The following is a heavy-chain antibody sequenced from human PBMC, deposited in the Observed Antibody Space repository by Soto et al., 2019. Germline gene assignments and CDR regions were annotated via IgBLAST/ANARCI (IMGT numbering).Heavy chain of an antibody. CDR1: KFSSSGYW. Sequence: EMQLVESGGDLVQPGGSLRLSCAASKFSSSGYWLHWVRQPPGKGLMWVSRINPDGSRTTYADSVKGRFTISRDNAKNTLFLQMNSLRAEDTAVYYCARVASGSYDWFDPWGQGTLVTVSS. V-gene: IGHV3-74*01. CDR2: INPDGSRT. J-gene: IGHJ5*02. CDR3: ARVASGSYDWFDP. D-gene: IGHD1-26*01.